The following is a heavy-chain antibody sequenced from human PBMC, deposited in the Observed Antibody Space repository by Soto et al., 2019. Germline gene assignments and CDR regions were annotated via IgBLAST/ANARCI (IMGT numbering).Heavy chain of an antibody. V-gene: IGHV1-69*12. CDR2: IMPVFRTP. CDR3: ARDNERTQVGGNYDYILGV. Sequence: QVQLEQSGAEVKKPGSSVKVSCKASGGTFRTAAVSWVRQAPGQGLEWMGGIMPVFRTPDYAQKFHGRVTITADESTSTAYMALSGLRSDDKPVYYCARDNERTQVGGNYDYILGVWGQGTTITVSS. D-gene: IGHD2-2*01. CDR1: GGTFRTAA. J-gene: IGHJ6*02.